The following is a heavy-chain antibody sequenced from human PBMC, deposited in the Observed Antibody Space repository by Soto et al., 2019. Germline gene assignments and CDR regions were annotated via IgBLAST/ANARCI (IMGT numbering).Heavy chain of an antibody. CDR2: INAGNGNT. D-gene: IGHD6-19*01. Sequence: QVQLVQSGAEVKKPGASVKVSCKASGYTFTSYAMHWVRQAPGQRLEWMGWINAGNGNTKYSQKFQGRVTITRDTXASTAYRELSSLRSEDTAVYYCARGVAGPLPWFDPWGQGTLVTVSS. CDR1: GYTFTSYA. V-gene: IGHV1-3*01. J-gene: IGHJ5*02. CDR3: ARGVAGPLPWFDP.